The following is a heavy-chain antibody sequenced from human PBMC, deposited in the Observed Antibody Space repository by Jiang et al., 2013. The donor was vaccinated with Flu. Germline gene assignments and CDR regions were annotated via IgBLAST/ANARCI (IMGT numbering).Heavy chain of an antibody. CDR2: ISDSGGLT. J-gene: IGHJ5*02. CDR3: AKYHVLVVEKEREFDP. Sequence: QLVESGGDLVQPGGSLRLSCAASGFTFSSYAMTWVRQAPGKGLEWVSVISDSGGLTYYADSVKGRFTISRDNSKNTLFLQMNSLRAEDTAVYYCAKYHVLVVEKEREFDPWGQGTLVTVSS. CDR1: GFTFSSYA. D-gene: IGHD2-8*02. V-gene: IGHV3-23*04.